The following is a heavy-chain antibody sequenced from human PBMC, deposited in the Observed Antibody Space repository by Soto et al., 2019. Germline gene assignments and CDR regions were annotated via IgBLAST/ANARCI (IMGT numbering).Heavy chain of an antibody. CDR3: AREPYIPKARNDF. CDR1: GDSISSADYF. Sequence: SETRSLTCSVSGDSISSADYFWTWILHSPGKGLEWMGYIFPSVTTYYNPSLKGRLLISIENSKNHFSLRLTSVTAADSAVYFCAREPYIPKARNDFWGPGTLVTVSS. CDR2: IFPSVTT. V-gene: IGHV4-30-4*01. J-gene: IGHJ4*02. D-gene: IGHD2-2*02.